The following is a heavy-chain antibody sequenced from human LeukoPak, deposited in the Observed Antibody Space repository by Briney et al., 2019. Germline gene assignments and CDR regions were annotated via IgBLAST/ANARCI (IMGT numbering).Heavy chain of an antibody. J-gene: IGHJ4*02. V-gene: IGHV3-23*01. D-gene: IGHD2-15*01. CDR3: VHQVVAATSNYFDF. Sequence: GGSLRLSCAASGFTFSNYAMSWVRQAPGKGLEWVSAITASGGGTYYADSVKGRFTISRDNSKNTLYLQMNSLRAEATAVYYCVHQVVAATSNYFDFWGQGTLVTVSS. CDR1: GFTFSNYA. CDR2: ITASGGGT.